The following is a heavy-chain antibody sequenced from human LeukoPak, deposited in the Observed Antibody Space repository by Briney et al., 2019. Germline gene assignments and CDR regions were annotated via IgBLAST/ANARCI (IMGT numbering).Heavy chain of an antibody. CDR1: GYTFTSYD. V-gene: IGHV1-8*03. Sequence: GASVKVSCKASGYTFTSYDINWVRQATGQGLEWMGWMNPNSGNTGYAQKFQGRVTITRKTSISTAYMELSSLRSEDTAVYYWARGRAEFDPWGQGTLVNVSS. J-gene: IGHJ5*02. CDR2: MNPNSGNT. CDR3: ARGRAEFDP. D-gene: IGHD6-19*01.